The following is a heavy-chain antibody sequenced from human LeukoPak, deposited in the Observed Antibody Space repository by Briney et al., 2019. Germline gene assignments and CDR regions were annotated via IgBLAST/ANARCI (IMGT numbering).Heavy chain of an antibody. J-gene: IGHJ4*02. CDR1: GFTFSSYA. CDR3: AKAPDSSGYYSSDY. V-gene: IGHV3-23*01. D-gene: IGHD3-22*01. CDR2: ISGSGGST. Sequence: GGSLRLSCAASGFTFSSYAMSWVRQAPGKGLEWVSAISGSGGSTYYADSVKGRFTISRDNSKNTLYLQMNSLRAEVTAVYYCAKAPDSSGYYSSDYWGQGTLVTVSS.